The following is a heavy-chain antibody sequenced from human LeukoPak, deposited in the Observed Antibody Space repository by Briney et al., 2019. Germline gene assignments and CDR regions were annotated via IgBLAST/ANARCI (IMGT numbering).Heavy chain of an antibody. D-gene: IGHD1-14*01. CDR1: GGSISSSSYY. CDR3: ARGRHEETTFRDYYYGLDV. V-gene: IGHV4-39*01. CDR2: IYYSGST. J-gene: IGHJ6*02. Sequence: SETLSLTCTVSGGSISSSSYYWGWIRQPPGKGLEWIGNIYYSGSTHSNPSLKSRVNISVDASKNQFSLKLSSVTAADTAVYYCARGRHEETTFRDYYYGLDVWGQGTTVTVSS.